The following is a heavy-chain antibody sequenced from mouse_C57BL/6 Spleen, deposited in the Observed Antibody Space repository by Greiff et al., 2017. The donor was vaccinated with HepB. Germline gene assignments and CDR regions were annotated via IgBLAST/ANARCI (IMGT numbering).Heavy chain of an antibody. D-gene: IGHD2-3*01. J-gene: IGHJ2*01. CDR1: GYSITSGYY. Sequence: EVQLQESGPGLVKPSQSLSLTCSVTGYSITSGYYWNWIRQFPGNKLEWMGYISYDGSNNYNPSLKNRITITRDTAKNQFFLKLNSVTTEDTATYYCARVGYWVAYWGQGTTLTVSS. CDR3: ARVGYWVAY. V-gene: IGHV3-6*01. CDR2: ISYDGSN.